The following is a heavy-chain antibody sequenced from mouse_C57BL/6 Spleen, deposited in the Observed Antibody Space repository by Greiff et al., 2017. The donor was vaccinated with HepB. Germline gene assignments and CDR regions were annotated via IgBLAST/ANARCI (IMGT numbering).Heavy chain of an antibody. D-gene: IGHD4-1*01. CDR2: INPGSGGT. CDR1: GYAFTNYL. V-gene: IGHV1-54*01. J-gene: IGHJ2*01. Sequence: QVQLQQSGAELVRPGTSVKVSCKASGYAFTNYLIEWVKQRPGQGLEWIGVINPGSGGTNYNEKFKGKATLTADKSSSTAYMQLSSLTSEDSAVYFCAREDDLTGTFDYWGQGTTLTVSS. CDR3: AREDDLTGTFDY.